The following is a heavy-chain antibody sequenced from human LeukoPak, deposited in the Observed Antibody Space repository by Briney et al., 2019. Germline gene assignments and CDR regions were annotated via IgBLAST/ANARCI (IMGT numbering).Heavy chain of an antibody. V-gene: IGHV4-39*01. Sequence: PSETLSLTCSVSGDSITGYYWGWIRQPPGKGLEWIGSIYYSGSTYCNPSLKSRVTISVDTSKNQFSLKLSSVTAADTAVYYCARQPLTMIVVVITRTGTYFDYWGQGTLVTVSS. D-gene: IGHD3-22*01. J-gene: IGHJ4*02. CDR3: ARQPLTMIVVVITRTGTYFDY. CDR2: IYYSGST. CDR1: GDSITGYY.